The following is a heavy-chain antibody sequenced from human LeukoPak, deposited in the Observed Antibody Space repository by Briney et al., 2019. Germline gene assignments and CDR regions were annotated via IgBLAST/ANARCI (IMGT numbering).Heavy chain of an antibody. CDR1: GFTFSSYW. CDR3: AREGEVIVLDY. CDR2: IKQDGSEK. V-gene: IGHV3-7*01. J-gene: IGHJ4*02. D-gene: IGHD3-16*02. Sequence: GGSLRLSCSASGFTFSSYWMSWVRQAPGKGLEWVANIKQDGSEKYYVDSVKGRFTISRDNAKNSLYLQMNSLRAEDTAVYYCAREGEVIVLDYWGQGTLVTVSS.